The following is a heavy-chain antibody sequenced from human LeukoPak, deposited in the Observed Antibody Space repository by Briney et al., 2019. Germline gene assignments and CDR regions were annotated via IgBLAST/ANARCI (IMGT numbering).Heavy chain of an antibody. CDR3: ARSWYQLLPFHY. Sequence: PSETLSLTCTVSGGSISSYYWSWIRQPPGKGLEWIGYIYTSGSTNYNPSLKSRVTISVDTSKNQFSLKLSSVTAADTAVYYCARSWYQLLPFHYWGQGTLVTVSS. D-gene: IGHD2-2*01. V-gene: IGHV4-4*09. CDR1: GGSISSYY. J-gene: IGHJ4*02. CDR2: IYTSGST.